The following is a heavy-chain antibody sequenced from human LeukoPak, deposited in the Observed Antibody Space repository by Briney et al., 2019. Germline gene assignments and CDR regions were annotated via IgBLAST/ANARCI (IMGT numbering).Heavy chain of an antibody. CDR2: IYYSGST. CDR1: GGSISSYY. Sequence: KPSETLSLTCTVSGGSISSYYWGWIRQPPGKGLEWIGSIYYSGSTYYNPSLKSRVTISVDTSKNQFSLKLSSVTAADTAVYYCARLDYGDYSAFDYWGQGTLVTVSS. CDR3: ARLDYGDYSAFDY. V-gene: IGHV4-39*01. D-gene: IGHD4-17*01. J-gene: IGHJ4*02.